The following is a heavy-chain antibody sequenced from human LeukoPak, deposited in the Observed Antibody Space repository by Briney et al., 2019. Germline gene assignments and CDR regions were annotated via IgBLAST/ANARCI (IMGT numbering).Heavy chain of an antibody. CDR2: IIPIFGTA. CDR1: GGTFSSYA. CDR3: ASHYYDSSGYYYGFDY. D-gene: IGHD3-22*01. J-gene: IGHJ4*02. Sequence: SVKVSCKASGGTFSSYAISWVRQAPGQGLEGMGGIIPIFGTANYAQKFQGRVTITAEESTSTAYMELSSLRSEDTAVYYCASHYYDSSGYYYGFDYWGQGTLVTVSS. V-gene: IGHV1-69*13.